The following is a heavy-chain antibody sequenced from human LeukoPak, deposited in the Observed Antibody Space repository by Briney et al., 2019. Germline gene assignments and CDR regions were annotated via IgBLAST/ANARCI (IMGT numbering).Heavy chain of an antibody. V-gene: IGHV4-39*01. J-gene: IGHJ4*02. Sequence: PSETLSLTCTVSGGSIRSSNYYWGWIRQPPGKGLEWIGTIYYSGSTYDNQAIKSRFTITVNTSKNQFSLKLSSVTAADTAVYYCARHVVTADPYYFDYWGQGTLATVSS. CDR2: IYYSGST. CDR1: GGSIRSSNYY. CDR3: ARHVVTADPYYFDY. D-gene: IGHD2-21*02.